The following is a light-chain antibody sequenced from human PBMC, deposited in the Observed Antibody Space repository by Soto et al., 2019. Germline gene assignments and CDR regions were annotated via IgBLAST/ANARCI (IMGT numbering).Light chain of an antibody. J-gene: IGKJ5*01. V-gene: IGKV3-20*01. Sequence: EIVLTQSPGTLSLSPGERATLSCRASQSVSSSYLAWYQQKPGQAPRLLIYGASSRATGIPDRLSGSGSGTDFTLSISRLEPEDFAVYYCQHYGNSPLTFGQGTRLEIK. CDR3: QHYGNSPLT. CDR2: GAS. CDR1: QSVSSSY.